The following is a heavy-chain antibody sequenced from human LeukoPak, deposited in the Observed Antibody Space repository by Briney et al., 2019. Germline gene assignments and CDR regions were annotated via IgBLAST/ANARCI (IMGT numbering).Heavy chain of an antibody. CDR2: ISSGGSTI. D-gene: IGHD2-21*01. CDR3: ARHLVVATYDY. V-gene: IGHV3-11*01. CDR1: GFTFSDYY. J-gene: IGHJ4*02. Sequence: PGGSLRLSCAASGFTFSDYYMSWIRQAPGKGLEWVSYISSGGSTIYYADSVKGRFTISRDNAKNSLYLQMNSLRAEDTAVYYWARHLVVATYDYWGRGTLVTVSS.